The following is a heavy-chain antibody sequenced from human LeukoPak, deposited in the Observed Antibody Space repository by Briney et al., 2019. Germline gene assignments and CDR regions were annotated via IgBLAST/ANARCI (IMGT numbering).Heavy chain of an antibody. D-gene: IGHD5-24*01. CDR3: ASSDGYNQRDAFDI. CDR1: GGSISSGGYY. Sequence: SETLSLTCTVSGGSISSGGYYWSWIRQHPGKGLEWIGYIYYSGSTYYNPSLKSRVTISVDTSKNQFSLKLSSVTAADTAVYYCASSDGYNQRDAFDIWGQGTMVTVSS. CDR2: IYYSGST. V-gene: IGHV4-31*03. J-gene: IGHJ3*02.